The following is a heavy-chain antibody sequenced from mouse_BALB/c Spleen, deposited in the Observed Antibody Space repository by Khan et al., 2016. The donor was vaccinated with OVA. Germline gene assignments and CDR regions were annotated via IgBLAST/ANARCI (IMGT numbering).Heavy chain of an antibody. D-gene: IGHD1-1*01. J-gene: IGHJ1*01. Sequence: QVQLKESGPGLVAPSQSLSITCTVSGFSLTSYGVHWVRQPPGKGLEWLGVIWTGGSTHYNSALRSRLSINTYHSKSHAFLKLNHLLTDATSMYSRARDRGSSHRYCDGWGAGTTVTVAS. CDR1: GFSLTSYG. CDR2: IWTGGST. CDR3: ARDRGSSHRYCDG. V-gene: IGHV2-9*02.